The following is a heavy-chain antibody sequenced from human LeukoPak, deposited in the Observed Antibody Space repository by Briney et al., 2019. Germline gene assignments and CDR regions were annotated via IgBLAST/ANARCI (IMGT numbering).Heavy chain of an antibody. CDR3: ATAAPLSLYSGSYFAFDI. CDR1: GYTLTELS. V-gene: IGHV1-24*01. Sequence: GASVKASCKVSGYTLTELSMHWVRQAPGKGLEWMGGFDPEDGETIYAQKFQGRVTMTEDTSTDTAYMELSSLRSEDTAVYYCATAAPLSLYSGSYFAFDIWGQGTMVTVSS. J-gene: IGHJ3*02. D-gene: IGHD1-26*01. CDR2: FDPEDGET.